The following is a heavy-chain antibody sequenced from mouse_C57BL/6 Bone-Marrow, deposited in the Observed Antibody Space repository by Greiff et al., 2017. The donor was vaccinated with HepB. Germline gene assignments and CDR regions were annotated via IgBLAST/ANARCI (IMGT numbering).Heavy chain of an antibody. CDR2: ISYDGSN. D-gene: IGHD1-1*01. CDR3: AREDYGSSYEAWFAY. V-gene: IGHV3-6*01. CDR1: GYSITSGYY. J-gene: IGHJ3*01. Sequence: DVHLVESGPGLVKPSQSLSLTCSVTGYSITSGYYWNWIRQFPGNKLEWMGYISYDGSNNYNPSLKNRISITRDTSKNQFFLKLNSVTTEDTATYYCAREDYGSSYEAWFAYWGQGTLVTVSA.